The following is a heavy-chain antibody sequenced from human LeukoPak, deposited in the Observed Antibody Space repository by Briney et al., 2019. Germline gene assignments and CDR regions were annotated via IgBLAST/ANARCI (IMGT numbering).Heavy chain of an antibody. CDR1: GFTLSSYW. J-gene: IGHJ4*02. CDR3: ARDQGGIVVVPAAIDY. V-gene: IGHV3-7*03. CDR2: IKQDGSEK. D-gene: IGHD2-2*01. Sequence: GGSLRLSCAASGFTLSSYWMSWVRQAPGKGLEWVANIKQDGSEKYYVDSVKGRFTISRDNAKNLSDLEMNSLRAEDTAVYYCARDQGGIVVVPAAIDYWGQGTLVTVSS.